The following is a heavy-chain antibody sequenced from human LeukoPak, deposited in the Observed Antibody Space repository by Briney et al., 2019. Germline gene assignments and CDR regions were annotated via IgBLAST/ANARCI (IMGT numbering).Heavy chain of an antibody. D-gene: IGHD5-24*01. V-gene: IGHV3-30*02. CDR1: GFTFSSYG. Sequence: GGSLRLSCAASGFTFSSYGMHWVRQAPGKGQEWVAFIRYDGSNKYYADSVKGRFTISRDNSKNTLYLQMNSLRAEDTAVYYCARTQAYKTTYTGYSDYWGQGTLVTVSS. J-gene: IGHJ4*02. CDR2: IRYDGSNK. CDR3: ARTQAYKTTYTGYSDY.